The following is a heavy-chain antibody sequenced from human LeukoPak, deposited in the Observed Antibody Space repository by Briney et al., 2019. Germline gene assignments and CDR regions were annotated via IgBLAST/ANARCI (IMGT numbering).Heavy chain of an antibody. CDR3: ARYSSSSGWFDP. J-gene: IGHJ5*02. V-gene: IGHV4-39*02. Sequence: SETLSLTCTVSGGSISSSGYDWGWIRQPPGKGLEWIGAIHYSGSTTCNPSLKSRVTISVDPSENHFSLKLSSVTAADSAVYYCARYSSSSGWFDPWGQGTLVTVSS. CDR2: IHYSGST. CDR1: GGSISSSGYD. D-gene: IGHD6-6*01.